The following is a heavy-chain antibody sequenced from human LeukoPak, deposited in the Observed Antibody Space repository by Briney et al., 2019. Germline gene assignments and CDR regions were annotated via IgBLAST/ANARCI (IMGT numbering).Heavy chain of an antibody. V-gene: IGHV4-38-2*01. Sequence: SETLSLTCAVSGYSISSGYYWGRIRQPPGKGLEWIGSIYHSGSTYYNPSLKSRVTISVDTSKNQFSLKLSSVTAADTAVYYCARQGIGGYYDFWSFDYWGQGTLVTVSS. CDR2: IYHSGST. D-gene: IGHD3-3*01. CDR3: ARQGIGGYYDFWSFDY. J-gene: IGHJ4*02. CDR1: GYSISSGYY.